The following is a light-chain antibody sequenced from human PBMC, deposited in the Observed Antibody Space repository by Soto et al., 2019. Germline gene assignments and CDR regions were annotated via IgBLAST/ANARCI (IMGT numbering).Light chain of an antibody. J-gene: IGKJ1*01. V-gene: IGKV3-20*01. CDR1: QSVSSSY. CDR3: QQYGSSPRT. CDR2: GAS. Sequence: EIVLSQSPGTLSLSPGERATLSCRASQSVSSSYLAWYQQKPGQAPRLLIYGASSRATGIPDRFSGSGSGTDFTLTISRLEPEDFAVYYCQQYGSSPRTFGQGSMV.